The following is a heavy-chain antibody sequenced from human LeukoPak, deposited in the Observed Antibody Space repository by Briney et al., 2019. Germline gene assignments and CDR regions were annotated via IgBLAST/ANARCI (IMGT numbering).Heavy chain of an antibody. Sequence: GGSLRLSWAASGFTFSSYAMSWVRQAPGKGLEWVSAISGSGGSTYYADSVKGRFTISRDNSKNTLYLQMNSLRAEDTAVYYCAKGYSYGYYYYYGMDVWGQGTTVTVSS. CDR1: GFTFSSYA. CDR2: ISGSGGST. CDR3: AKGYSYGYYYYYGMDV. J-gene: IGHJ6*02. V-gene: IGHV3-23*01. D-gene: IGHD5-18*01.